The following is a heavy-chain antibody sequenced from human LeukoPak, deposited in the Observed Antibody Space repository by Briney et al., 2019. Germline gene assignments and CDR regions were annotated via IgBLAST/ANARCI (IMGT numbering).Heavy chain of an antibody. CDR3: ATDSPVAGNNYYYYMDV. D-gene: IGHD6-19*01. CDR2: FDPEDGET. CDR1: GYTLTELS. Sequence: ASVKVSCKVSGYTLTELSMHWVRQAPGKGLEWMGGFDPEDGETIYAQKFQGRVTMTEDTSTDTAYMELSSLRSEDTAVYYCATDSPVAGNNYYYYMDVWGKGTTVTISS. V-gene: IGHV1-24*01. J-gene: IGHJ6*03.